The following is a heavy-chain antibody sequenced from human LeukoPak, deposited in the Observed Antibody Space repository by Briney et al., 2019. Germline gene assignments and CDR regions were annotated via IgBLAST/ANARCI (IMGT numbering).Heavy chain of an antibody. J-gene: IGHJ4*02. Sequence: GGSLRLSCAASGFTFSSYAMHRVRQAPGKGLEWVAVISYDGSNKYYADSVKGRFTISRDNSKNTLYLQMNSLRAEDTAVYYCASLSYDSSGSSFDYWGQGTLVTVSS. CDR2: ISYDGSNK. V-gene: IGHV3-30-3*01. CDR3: ASLSYDSSGSSFDY. D-gene: IGHD3-22*01. CDR1: GFTFSSYA.